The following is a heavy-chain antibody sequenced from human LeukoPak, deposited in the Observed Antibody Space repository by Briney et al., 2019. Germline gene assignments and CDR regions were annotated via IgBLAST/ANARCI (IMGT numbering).Heavy chain of an antibody. CDR3: ARTGGGIGYSNYEQIGGDYYFDY. V-gene: IGHV4-59*01. Sequence: SETLSLTCTVSGGSISSYYWSWIRQPPGKGLEWLGYIYYSGSTNYNPSLKSRVTISVDTSKNQFSLKLSSVTAADTAVYYCARTGGGIGYSNYEQIGGDYYFDYWGQGTLVTVSS. D-gene: IGHD4-11*01. CDR2: IYYSGST. J-gene: IGHJ4*02. CDR1: GGSISSYY.